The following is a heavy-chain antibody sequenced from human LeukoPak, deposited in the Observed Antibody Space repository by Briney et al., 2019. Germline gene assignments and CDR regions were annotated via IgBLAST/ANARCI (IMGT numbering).Heavy chain of an antibody. J-gene: IGHJ3*02. CDR3: AREAGPGILWFRELSRRRDAFDI. CDR1: GYTFTSYD. CDR2: MNPNSGNT. V-gene: IGHV1-8*01. Sequence: ASVKVSCKASGYTFTSYDINWVRQATGQGLEWMGWMNPNSGNTGYAQKFRGRVTMTRNTSISTAYMELSSLRSEDTAVYYCAREAGPGILWFRELSRRRDAFDIWGQGTMVTVSS. D-gene: IGHD3-10*01.